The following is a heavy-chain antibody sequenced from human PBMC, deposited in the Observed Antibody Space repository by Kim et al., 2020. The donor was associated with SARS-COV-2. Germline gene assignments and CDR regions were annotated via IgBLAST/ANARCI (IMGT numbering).Heavy chain of an antibody. CDR1: GFTFSSYA. Sequence: GGSLRLSCAASGFTFSSYAMHWVRQAPGKGLEWVAVISYDGSNKYYADSVKGRFTISRDNSKNTLYLQMNSLRAEDTAVYYCARAGDPNQYCSGGSCYSFRSYYYYGMDVWGQGTTVTVSS. D-gene: IGHD2-15*01. V-gene: IGHV3-30*04. CDR3: ARAGDPNQYCSGGSCYSFRSYYYYGMDV. CDR2: ISYDGSNK. J-gene: IGHJ6*02.